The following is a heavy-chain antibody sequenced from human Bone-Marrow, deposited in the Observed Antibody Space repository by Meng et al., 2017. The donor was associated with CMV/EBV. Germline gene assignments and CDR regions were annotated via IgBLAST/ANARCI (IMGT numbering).Heavy chain of an antibody. CDR3: ASGVGPTIEGDY. V-gene: IGHV3-23*01. CDR2: ISGSGGST. CDR1: GFTFSSYA. D-gene: IGHD1-26*01. Sequence: GGSLRLSCAASGFTFSSYAMSWVRQAPGKGLEWVSAISGSGGSTYYADSVKGRFTISRDNSKNTLYLQMNSLRAEDTAVYYCASGVGPTIEGDYWGQGTLVTVSS. J-gene: IGHJ4*02.